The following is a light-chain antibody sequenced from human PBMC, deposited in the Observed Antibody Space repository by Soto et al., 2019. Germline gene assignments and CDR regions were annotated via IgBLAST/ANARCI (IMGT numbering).Light chain of an antibody. J-gene: IGKJ1*01. Sequence: DIVMTQSPLSLPVTLGQPASISCRSSQSLVYSDGNTYLSWFQQRPGQSPRRIIYKVSNRDSGVPDRFSGSGSGTDFTLKISRVEAEDVVTYYGMQGTHWPPWTFGQGTKVEIK. CDR3: MQGTHWPPWT. CDR2: KVS. V-gene: IGKV2-30*01. CDR1: QSLVYSDGNTY.